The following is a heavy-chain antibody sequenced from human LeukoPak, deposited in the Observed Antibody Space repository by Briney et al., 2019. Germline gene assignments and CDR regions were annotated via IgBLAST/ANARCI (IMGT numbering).Heavy chain of an antibody. Sequence: GGSLRLSCAASGFTFSGYAMTWVGQAPGKRLECVSAISGSGGSTYYADSVKGRFTISRDNSNNTLSLQMNSLRADDTAVYYCAKGGLRSVFDYWGQGTLVTVSS. D-gene: IGHD2-15*01. CDR2: ISGSGGST. CDR3: AKGGLRSVFDY. V-gene: IGHV3-23*01. J-gene: IGHJ4*02. CDR1: GFTFSGYA.